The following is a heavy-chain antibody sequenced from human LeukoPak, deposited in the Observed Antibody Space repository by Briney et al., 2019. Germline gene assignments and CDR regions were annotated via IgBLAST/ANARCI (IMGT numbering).Heavy chain of an antibody. D-gene: IGHD6-13*01. V-gene: IGHV3-9*01. CDR1: GFTFYDYA. CDR2: ISWNSGSI. CDR3: VQSGSWFYV. J-gene: IGHJ4*02. Sequence: GGSLRLSCAASGFTFYDYAMHWVRQAPGKGLEWVSGISWNSGSIGYADSVKGRFTISRDNAKNSLYLQMNSLRAEDTAVYYCVQSGSWFYVWGRGTLVTVSS.